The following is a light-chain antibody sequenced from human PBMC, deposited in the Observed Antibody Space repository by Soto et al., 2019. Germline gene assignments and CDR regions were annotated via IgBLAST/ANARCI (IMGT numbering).Light chain of an antibody. J-gene: IGKJ5*01. CDR3: QQSYSNSIT. V-gene: IGKV1-39*01. Sequence: DIQMTQSPSSLSASIGDRVTITCRASQSISSHLYWFQQKPVQAPKLLIYAASSLQSGVPSRFSGSGSGTDFTLTSSSLQPEDFATYYCQQSYSNSITFGQGTRLEIK. CDR2: AAS. CDR1: QSISSH.